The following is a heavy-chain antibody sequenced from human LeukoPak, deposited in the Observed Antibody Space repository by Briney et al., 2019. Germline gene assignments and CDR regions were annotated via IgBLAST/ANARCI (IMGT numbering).Heavy chain of an antibody. CDR2: TYYRSTWYN. D-gene: IGHD2-2*01. V-gene: IGHV6-1*01. J-gene: IGHJ5*02. CDR1: GDSVSSNSVT. Sequence: QTLSLTCAISGDSVSSNSVTWNWIRQSPSRGLEWLGRTYYRSTWYNDYAVSVRGRITVNPDTSKNQFSLHLNSVTPEDTAVYYSARRLTQYDCFDPWGQGILVTVSS. CDR3: ARRLTQYDCFDP.